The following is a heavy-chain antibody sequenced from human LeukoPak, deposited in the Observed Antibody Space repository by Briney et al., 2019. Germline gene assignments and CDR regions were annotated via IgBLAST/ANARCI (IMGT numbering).Heavy chain of an antibody. CDR2: IFDSGST. CDR3: ARQSTDGGNPIDF. V-gene: IGHV4-39*01. D-gene: IGHD4-23*01. CDR1: GFTFSSYA. Sequence: AGGSLRLSCAASGFTFSSYAMSWIRQPPGKGLEWIGGIFDSGSTYYNPSLESRVTISADTSNSQFSLKLSSVTAPDTAVYYCARQSTDGGNPIDFWGQGTLVTVSS. J-gene: IGHJ4*02.